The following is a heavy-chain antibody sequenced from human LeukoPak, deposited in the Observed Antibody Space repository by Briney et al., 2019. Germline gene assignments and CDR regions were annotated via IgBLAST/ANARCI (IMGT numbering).Heavy chain of an antibody. CDR2: IYDSGST. CDR3: ARESVDTAMVNGIDYFDY. CDR1: GGSISSYY. D-gene: IGHD5-18*01. Sequence: SETLSLTCTVSGGSISSYYWSWIRQPPGKGLEWIGYIYDSGSTNYNPSLKSRVTISVDTSKNKFSLKLSSVTAADTAVYYCARESVDTAMVNGIDYFDYWGQGTLVTVSS. J-gene: IGHJ4*02. V-gene: IGHV4-59*01.